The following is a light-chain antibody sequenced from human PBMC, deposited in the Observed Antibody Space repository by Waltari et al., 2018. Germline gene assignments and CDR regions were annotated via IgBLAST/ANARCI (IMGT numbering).Light chain of an antibody. CDR2: DAS. V-gene: IGKV1-12*01. CDR1: QGIASR. J-gene: IGKJ1*01. CDR3: QQVNSFPRT. Sequence: DIQMTQSPSSVSASVGDRVTLTCRASQGIASRLACDQQKPGKAPKLLIYDASSLHNGVPSRFIGSGSGTDFTLTIRGLQPEDFATYYCQQVNSFPRTFGQGTTVDVK.